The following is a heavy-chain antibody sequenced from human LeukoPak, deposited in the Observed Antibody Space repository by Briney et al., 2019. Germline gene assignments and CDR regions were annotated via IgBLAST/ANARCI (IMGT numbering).Heavy chain of an antibody. V-gene: IGHV1-8*01. J-gene: IGHJ4*02. CDR3: ARGLGVASLYNY. CDR2: MKPNSGNT. CDR1: GYTFTSYD. Sequence: PRASVKVSCTASGYTFTSYDINWVRQATGQGLEWMALMKPNSGNTGYADKVQGRFTITRDTSISTAYMEMSSLRSEDTAVYYCARGLGVASLYNYWSQGSLVTVSS. D-gene: IGHD3-16*01.